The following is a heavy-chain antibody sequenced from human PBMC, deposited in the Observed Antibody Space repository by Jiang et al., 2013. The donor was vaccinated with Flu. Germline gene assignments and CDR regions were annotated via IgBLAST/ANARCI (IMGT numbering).Heavy chain of an antibody. D-gene: IGHD5-24*01. CDR2: INPSGGST. J-gene: IGHJ4*02. CDR1: GYTFTSYY. CDR3: ARDQGXMATITVWDY. V-gene: IGHV1-46*03. Sequence: SGAEVKKPGASVKVSCKASGYTFTSYYMHWVRQAPGQGLEWMGIINPSGGSTSYAQKFQGRVTMTRDTSTSTVYMELSSLRSEDTAVYYCARDQGXMATITVWDYWGQGNAGHRLL.